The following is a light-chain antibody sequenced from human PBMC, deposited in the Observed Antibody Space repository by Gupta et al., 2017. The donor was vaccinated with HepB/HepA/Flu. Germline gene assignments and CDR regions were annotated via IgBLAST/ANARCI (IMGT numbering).Light chain of an antibody. CDR2: RNN. V-gene: IGLV1-47*01. J-gene: IGLJ1*01. Sequence: QSVLTQPPSASGTPGQRVTIPCSGSSSDIGTNFVYWYQQLPGTAPKLLIYRNNQRPSGVPDRFSGSKSGASASLAISGLRSEDEADYYCAAWDASLSGYVFGTGTKVTVL. CDR3: AAWDASLSGYV. CDR1: SSDIGTNF.